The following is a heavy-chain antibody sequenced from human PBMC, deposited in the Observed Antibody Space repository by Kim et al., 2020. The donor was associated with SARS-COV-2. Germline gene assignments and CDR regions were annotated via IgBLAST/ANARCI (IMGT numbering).Heavy chain of an antibody. V-gene: IGHV4-59*01. CDR3: ARSGYSGYIYGLDV. CDR2: IYYSGST. D-gene: IGHD5-12*01. J-gene: IGHJ6*02. Sequence: SDTLSLTCTVSGGSIRSYYWSWIRQPPGKGLEWIGYIYYSGSTNYNPSLNSRVTISVDTSKNQFSLKLSSETAADTAVYYCARSGYSGYIYGLDVCGQGT. CDR1: GGSIRSYY.